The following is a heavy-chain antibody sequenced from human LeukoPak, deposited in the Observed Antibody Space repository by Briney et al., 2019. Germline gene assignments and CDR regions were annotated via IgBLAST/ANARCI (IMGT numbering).Heavy chain of an antibody. D-gene: IGHD1-7*01. J-gene: IGHJ6*03. CDR3: AHITGTSWYMDV. Sequence: ASVNVSCKASGYTFTGYYMHWVRQAPGQGLEWMGWINPNSGGTNYAQKFQGRVTMTRDTSISTAYMELSRLRSDDTAVYYCAHITGTSWYMDVWGKGTTVTVSS. CDR1: GYTFTGYY. V-gene: IGHV1-2*02. CDR2: INPNSGGT.